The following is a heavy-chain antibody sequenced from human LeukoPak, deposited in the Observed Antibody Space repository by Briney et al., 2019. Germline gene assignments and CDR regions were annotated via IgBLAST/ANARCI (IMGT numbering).Heavy chain of an antibody. CDR3: ARGWSPHCYGMGD. Sequence: GGSLRLSCVASGFTFSQYWMTWVRQAPGKGLEWVANIQRDGSDSNYVDSVKGRFTISRGNAKNSLYLQMNSLRAEDTAIYYCARGWSPHCYGMGDWGKGTTVIVSS. J-gene: IGHJ6*03. CDR1: GFTFSQYW. D-gene: IGHD3-16*01. V-gene: IGHV3-7*03. CDR2: IQRDGSDS.